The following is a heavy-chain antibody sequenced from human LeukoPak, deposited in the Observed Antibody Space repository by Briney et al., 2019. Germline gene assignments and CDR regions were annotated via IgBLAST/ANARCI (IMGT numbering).Heavy chain of an antibody. D-gene: IGHD2-2*01. Sequence: ASVKVSCKASGYTFTGYYMHWVRQAPGQGLEWKGWINPNSGGTNYAQKFQGRVTMTRDTSISTAYMELSRLRSDDTAVYYCARDLGYCSSTSCYSGILGYWGQGILVTVSS. CDR2: INPNSGGT. CDR3: ARDLGYCSSTSCYSGILGY. V-gene: IGHV1-2*02. CDR1: GYTFTGYY. J-gene: IGHJ4*02.